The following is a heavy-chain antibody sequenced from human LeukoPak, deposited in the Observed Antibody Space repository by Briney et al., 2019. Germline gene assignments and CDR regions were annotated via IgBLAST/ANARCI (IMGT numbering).Heavy chain of an antibody. J-gene: IGHJ4*02. CDR1: GFTFSRYA. D-gene: IGHD6-19*01. CDR3: AKGPGQWLVPGAFDY. V-gene: IGHV3-23*01. Sequence: GGSLRLFCAASGFTFSRYAMSWVRQAPGKGLEWVSAISGSGGSTYYADSVKGRFTIPRDNSKNTLYLKMNSLRAEDTAVYYCAKGPGQWLVPGAFDYWGQGTLVTVSS. CDR2: ISGSGGST.